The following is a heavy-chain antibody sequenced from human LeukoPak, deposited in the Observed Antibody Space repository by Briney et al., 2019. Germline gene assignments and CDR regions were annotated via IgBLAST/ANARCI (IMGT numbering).Heavy chain of an antibody. CDR2: ISSSSSYI. V-gene: IGHV3-21*01. CDR1: GFTFSSYS. J-gene: IGHJ4*02. CDR3: ARDQADTAMVPPYFDY. D-gene: IGHD5-18*01. Sequence: AGSLRLSCAASGFTFSSYSMSWVRHAPGKGLEWVSSISSSSSYIYYADSVKGRFTISRDNAKNSLYLQMNSLRAEDTAVYYCARDQADTAMVPPYFDYWGQGTLVTVSS.